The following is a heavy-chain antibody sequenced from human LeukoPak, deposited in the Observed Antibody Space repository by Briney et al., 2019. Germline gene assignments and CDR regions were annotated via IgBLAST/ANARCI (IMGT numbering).Heavy chain of an antibody. CDR2: IHGGGYT. V-gene: IGHV3-66*02. CDR3: ARFLGQLPEYDNYYYYYGMDV. CDR1: EFTVSGDY. Sequence: PGGSLRLSCAASEFTVSGDYMTWVRQAPGKGLEWVSVIHGGGYTYYADPVKGRFTISRDNSKNTLYLQMNSLRAEDTAVYYCARFLGQLPEYDNYYYYYGMDVWGQGTTVTVSS. D-gene: IGHD3-9*01. J-gene: IGHJ6*02.